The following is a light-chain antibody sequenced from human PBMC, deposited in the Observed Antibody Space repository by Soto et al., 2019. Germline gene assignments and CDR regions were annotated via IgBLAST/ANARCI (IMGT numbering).Light chain of an antibody. J-gene: IGKJ2*01. V-gene: IGKV3-20*01. Sequence: EILLTQSPDTLSLSPGERATLSCWASQSVTNSYLAWYQQKPGQAPRLLIYGASNRATGIPDRFSGSGSGTDFTLTITRLEPGDSAIYYCHHYHNYMYSFGQGTKVDIK. CDR2: GAS. CDR3: HHYHNYMYS. CDR1: QSVTNSY.